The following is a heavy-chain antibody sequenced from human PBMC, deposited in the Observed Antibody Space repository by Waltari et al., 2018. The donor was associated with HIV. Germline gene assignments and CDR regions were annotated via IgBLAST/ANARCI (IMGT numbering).Heavy chain of an antibody. CDR1: GFTFSTAW. CDR2: IKSKSDGGTT. Sequence: EVHLVESGGDLLKPGGCLRLSCAASGFTFSTAWTPWVGQAPGKGLEWVGRIKSKSDGGTTDYNAAVKGRFTISRDDSKTTLFLQMNSLKTEDTAVYYCTTEEGYGSGSYLDYWGQGTPLTVSS. J-gene: IGHJ4*02. V-gene: IGHV3-15*01. D-gene: IGHD3-10*01. CDR3: TTEEGYGSGSYLDY.